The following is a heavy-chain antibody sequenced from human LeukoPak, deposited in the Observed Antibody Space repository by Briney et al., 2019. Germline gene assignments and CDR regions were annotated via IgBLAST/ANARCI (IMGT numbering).Heavy chain of an antibody. CDR3: ARDAVASGYYYYYMDV. CDR2: VAFDGTND. D-gene: IGHD6-19*01. J-gene: IGHJ6*03. V-gene: IGHV3-30*04. CDR1: GFTLHNSA. Sequence: GGSLRLSCAASGFTLHNSAMYWVRQAPGKGLEWVAVVAFDGTNDFYADSVKGRFTISRDNSKNTLYLQMTSLRPEDTAVYFCARDAVASGYYYYYMDVWGKGTTVIVSS.